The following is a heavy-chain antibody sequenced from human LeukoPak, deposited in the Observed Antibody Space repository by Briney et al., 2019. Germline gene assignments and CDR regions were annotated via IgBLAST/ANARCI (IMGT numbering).Heavy chain of an antibody. CDR2: INWNGGNT. Sequence: GGSLRLSCAASGFTFDDYGMSWVRQAPGKGLEWVSGINWNGGNTGYADSVKGRFTISRDNAKNSLYLQMNSLRAEDTALYYCARPYSGYENYYYYYMDVWGKGTTVTVSS. D-gene: IGHD5-12*01. CDR3: ARPYSGYENYYYYYMDV. J-gene: IGHJ6*03. V-gene: IGHV3-20*04. CDR1: GFTFDDYG.